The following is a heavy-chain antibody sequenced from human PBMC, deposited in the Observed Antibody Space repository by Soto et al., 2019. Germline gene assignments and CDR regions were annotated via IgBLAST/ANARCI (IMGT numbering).Heavy chain of an antibody. V-gene: IGHV4-39*01. Sequence: SETLSLTCTVSGDSISRSSNYWGWLRQPPGKGLEWIGSIYYGGSTYYNPSLKSRVTISVDTSRNQFSLKLTSVTTADTAVYYCARHDGTETLNWFDPWGQGSLVTVSS. J-gene: IGHJ5*02. CDR1: GDSISRSSNY. CDR2: IYYGGST. D-gene: IGHD4-17*01. CDR3: ARHDGTETLNWFDP.